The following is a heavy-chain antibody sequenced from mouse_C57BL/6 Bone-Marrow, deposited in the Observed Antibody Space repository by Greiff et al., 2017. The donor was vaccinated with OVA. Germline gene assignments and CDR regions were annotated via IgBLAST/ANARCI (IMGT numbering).Heavy chain of an antibody. CDR1: GYTFTSYT. D-gene: IGHD2-14*01. Sequence: QVQLQQSGAELARPGASVKMSCKASGYTFTSYTMHWVKQRPGQGLEWIGYINPSSGYTKYNQKFKDKATLTADKSSSTAYMQMSSLTSEDSAVYYCARSGGIWFAYWGQGTLVTVSA. CDR3: ARSGGIWFAY. J-gene: IGHJ3*01. V-gene: IGHV1-4*01. CDR2: INPSSGYT.